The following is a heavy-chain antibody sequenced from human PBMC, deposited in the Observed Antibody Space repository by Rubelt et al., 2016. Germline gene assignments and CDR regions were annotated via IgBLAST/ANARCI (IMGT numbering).Heavy chain of an antibody. Sequence: QVQLVQSGAEVKKPGASVKVSCRASGYTFIHYGITWVRQAPGQGLEWVGWISADSGNTNYAQKFQDRVTMTTDHARSTPYLDLRGQGAAVAALSFCPRSGSFKGDYFDYWGQGTLVTASS. CDR3: PRSGSFKGDYFDY. CDR1: GYTFIHYG. D-gene: IGHD3-10*01. V-gene: IGHV1-18*01. J-gene: IGHJ4*02. CDR2: ISADSGNT.